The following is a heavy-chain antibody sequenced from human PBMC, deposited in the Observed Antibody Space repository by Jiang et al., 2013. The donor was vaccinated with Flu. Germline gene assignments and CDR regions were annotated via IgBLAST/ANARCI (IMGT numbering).Heavy chain of an antibody. CDR3: TTDNWELGFYFFDY. CDR2: IKRNLDGGIT. J-gene: IGHJ4*02. D-gene: IGHD1-26*01. Sequence: QLVESGGGLVQPGGSLRLSCGGSGFTFRNAFMSWVRQVPGKGLEWLGRIKRNLDGGITDYAAPVKGRFAISRDDSKNTLYLQLNSLKSEDTGMYYCTTDNWELGFYFFDYWGQGTLVTVSS. CDR1: GFTFRNAF. V-gene: IGHV3-15*01.